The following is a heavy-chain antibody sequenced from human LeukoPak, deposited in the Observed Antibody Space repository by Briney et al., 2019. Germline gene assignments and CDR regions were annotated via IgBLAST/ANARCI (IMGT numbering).Heavy chain of an antibody. D-gene: IGHD3-22*01. Sequence: SQTLSLTCSVSGGSISSSNYYWGWIRQPPGKGLEWIGSIHYSGSTFYNPSLKSRVIISVDTSKNQVSLQLSSVTAADTAVYYCARLWSDSSGYFPPGSYWGQGTLVTVSS. CDR3: ARLWSDSSGYFPPGSY. J-gene: IGHJ4*02. V-gene: IGHV4-39*01. CDR2: IHYSGST. CDR1: GGSISSSNYY.